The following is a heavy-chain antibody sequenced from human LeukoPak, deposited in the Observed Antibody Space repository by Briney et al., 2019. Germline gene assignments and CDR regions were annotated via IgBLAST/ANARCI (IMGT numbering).Heavy chain of an antibody. CDR2: IYYSGST. D-gene: IGHD1-14*01. Sequence: NPSETLSLTCTVSGGSISSYYWSWIRQPPGKGLEWIGYIYYSGSTNYNPSLRSRVTISVDTSKNQFSLKLSSVTAADTAVYYCARFGPGYWYFDLWGRGTLVTVSS. J-gene: IGHJ2*01. V-gene: IGHV4-59*01. CDR3: ARFGPGYWYFDL. CDR1: GGSISSYY.